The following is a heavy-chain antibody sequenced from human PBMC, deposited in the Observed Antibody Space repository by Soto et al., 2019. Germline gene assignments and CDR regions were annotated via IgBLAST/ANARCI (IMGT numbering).Heavy chain of an antibody. J-gene: IGHJ4*02. CDR1: GFRFSIYS. CDR3: ARSVEGPFDY. D-gene: IGHD6-19*01. V-gene: IGHV3-48*02. Sequence: EVRLVESGGALVQRGGSLTLSCAASGFRFSIYSMNWVRQAPGKGLEWSAYITSDTKTIKYAESVKGRFTISRDNAKNSVYLQMNNLSDEDTAVYYCARSVEGPFDYWGQGTVVTVSS. CDR2: ITSDTKTI.